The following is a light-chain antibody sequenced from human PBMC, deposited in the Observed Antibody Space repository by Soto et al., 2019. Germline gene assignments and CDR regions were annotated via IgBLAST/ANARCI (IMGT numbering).Light chain of an antibody. J-gene: IGKJ4*01. CDR1: QSISNW. CDR3: QQYSSYSF. CDR2: DAS. Sequence: DIPMTQSPSTLSASVGDRVTITCRASQSISNWLAWNQQKPGKAPNLLIYDASTLQSGVPSRFSGSGSGTEFTLTISSLQPDDFATYYCQQYSSYSFFGGGTKVEIK. V-gene: IGKV1-5*01.